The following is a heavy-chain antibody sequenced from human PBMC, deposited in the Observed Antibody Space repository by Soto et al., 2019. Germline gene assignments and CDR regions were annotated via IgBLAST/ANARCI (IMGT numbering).Heavy chain of an antibody. D-gene: IGHD3-10*01. Sequence: RSQTLSLTCAISWVSVSSNSAAWNRIRQSPSRGLEWLGRTYYKSKWNNDYALSVKSRITINPDTSKNQFSLHLYSVTPEDTAVYYCTGITWFRGMDVWGQGTPVTVSS. CDR1: WVSVSSNSAA. V-gene: IGHV6-1*01. J-gene: IGHJ6*02. CDR3: TGITWFRGMDV. CDR2: TYYKSKWNN.